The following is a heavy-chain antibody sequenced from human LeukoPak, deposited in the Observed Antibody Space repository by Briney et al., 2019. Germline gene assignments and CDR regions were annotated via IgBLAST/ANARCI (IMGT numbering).Heavy chain of an antibody. Sequence: GGSLRLSCAASGFTFSSYWMSWVRQAPGKGLEWVANIKQDGSEKYYVDSVKGRFTISRDNAKNSLYLQMNSLRAEDTAVYYCATDTVAVPAASGRFDPWGQGTLVTVSS. V-gene: IGHV3-7*01. CDR2: IKQDGSEK. D-gene: IGHD2-2*01. CDR1: GFTFSSYW. CDR3: ATDTVAVPAASGRFDP. J-gene: IGHJ5*02.